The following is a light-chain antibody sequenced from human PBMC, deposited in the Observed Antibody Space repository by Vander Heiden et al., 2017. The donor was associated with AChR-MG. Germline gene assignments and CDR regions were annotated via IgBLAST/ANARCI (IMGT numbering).Light chain of an antibody. CDR2: LGS. CDR3: MEALQSPCT. J-gene: IGKJ2*02. V-gene: IGKV2-28*01. Sequence: DIVMSQSPLSLAVSPGEPASVSCRSSQSLLHKNGYHYLDWYLQKPGQSPQLLIYLGSNQASGVPDRFSGSGSGTDFTLKISRVEPEDVGVYYCMEALQSPCTFGQGTKLEIK. CDR1: QSLLHKNGYHY.